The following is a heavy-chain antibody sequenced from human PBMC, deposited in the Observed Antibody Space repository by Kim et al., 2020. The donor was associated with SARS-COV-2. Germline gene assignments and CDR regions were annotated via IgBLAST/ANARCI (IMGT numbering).Heavy chain of an antibody. D-gene: IGHD3-3*01. V-gene: IGHV3-72*01. Sequence: KGRFTISRVDSKNSLYLQMNSLKTEDTAVYYCARVYVPFGVFIHHDAFDIWGQGTMVTVSS. J-gene: IGHJ3*02. CDR3: ARVYVPFGVFIHHDAFDI.